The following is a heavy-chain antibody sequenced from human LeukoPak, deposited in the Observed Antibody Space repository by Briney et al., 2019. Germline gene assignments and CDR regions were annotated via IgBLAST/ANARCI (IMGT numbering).Heavy chain of an antibody. J-gene: IGHJ6*02. V-gene: IGHV7-4-1*02. CDR3: ARARYVAGETKDYYYGMDV. CDR2: INTNTGNP. Sequence: ASVKVSCKASGYTFTSYAMNWVRQAPGQGLEWMGWINTNTGNPTYAQGFTGRFVFSLDASVSTAYLQISSLKAEDTAVYYCARARYVAGETKDYYYGMDVWGQGTTVTVSS. D-gene: IGHD6-19*01. CDR1: GYTFTSYA.